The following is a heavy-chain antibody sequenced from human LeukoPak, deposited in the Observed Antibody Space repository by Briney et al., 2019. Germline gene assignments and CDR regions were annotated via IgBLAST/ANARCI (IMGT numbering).Heavy chain of an antibody. CDR2: INHSGST. CDR3: ARGPLRITMVRAFDY. J-gene: IGHJ4*02. V-gene: IGHV4-34*01. Sequence: PSQTLSLTCAVSGGSFSSYYWSWIRQPPGKGLEWIGEINHSGSTNYNPSLKSRVTISVDTSKNQFSLKLSSVTAADTAVYYCARGPLRITMVRAFDYWGQGTLVTVSS. CDR1: GGSFSSYY. D-gene: IGHD3-10*01.